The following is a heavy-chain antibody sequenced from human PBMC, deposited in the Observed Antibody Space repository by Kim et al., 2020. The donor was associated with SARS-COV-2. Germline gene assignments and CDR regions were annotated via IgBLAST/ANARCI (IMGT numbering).Heavy chain of an antibody. V-gene: IGHV4-34*01. D-gene: IGHD3-10*01. CDR3: ARAPRYYYGSGSDY. J-gene: IGHJ4*02. Sequence: PPLKTRVTISVDTSKTQFSLKLSSVTAADTAVYYCARAPRYYYGSGSDYWGQGTLVTVSS.